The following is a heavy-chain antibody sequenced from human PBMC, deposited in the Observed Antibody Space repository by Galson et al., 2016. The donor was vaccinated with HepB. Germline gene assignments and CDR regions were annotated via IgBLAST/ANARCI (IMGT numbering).Heavy chain of an antibody. CDR2: IYPGDSHS. CDR3: ARTHSGGTDYYYYAMDV. D-gene: IGHD2-15*01. CDR1: GYIFNNFW. J-gene: IGHJ6*02. V-gene: IGHV5-51*01. Sequence: QSGAEVKKPGESLKISCKGSGYIFNNFWVAWVRQMPGKGLEWMGIIYPGDSHSRYSPSLQGQVTISADKSINTAYLQGSSLTASDTAVYYCARTHSGGTDYYYYAMDVWGQGTTVTVSS.